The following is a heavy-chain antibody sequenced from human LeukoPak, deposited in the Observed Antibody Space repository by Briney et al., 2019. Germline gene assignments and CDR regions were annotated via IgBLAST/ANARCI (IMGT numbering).Heavy chain of an antibody. Sequence: GGSLRLSCAASGFTVSSNYMSWVRQAPGKGLEWVSVIYSGGSTYYADSVKGRFTISRVNSKNTLYLQMNSLRAEDTAVYYCAIRGIAAAGKGEYFDYWGQGTLVTVSS. D-gene: IGHD6-13*01. V-gene: IGHV3-53*01. CDR1: GFTVSSNY. CDR3: AIRGIAAAGKGEYFDY. J-gene: IGHJ4*02. CDR2: IYSGGST.